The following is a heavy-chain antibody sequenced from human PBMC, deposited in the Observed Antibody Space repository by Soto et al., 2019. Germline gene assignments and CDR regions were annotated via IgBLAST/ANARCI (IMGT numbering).Heavy chain of an antibody. V-gene: IGHV1-69*02. CDR1: GGTFSSYT. D-gene: IGHD6-19*01. Sequence: SVKVSCKASGGTFSSYTISWVRQAPGQGLEWMGRIIPTLGIANYAQKFQGRVTITADKSTSTAYTELSSLRSEDTAVYYCATVEEDSSGWYENDYWGQGTLVTVSS. J-gene: IGHJ4*02. CDR2: IIPTLGIA. CDR3: ATVEEDSSGWYENDY.